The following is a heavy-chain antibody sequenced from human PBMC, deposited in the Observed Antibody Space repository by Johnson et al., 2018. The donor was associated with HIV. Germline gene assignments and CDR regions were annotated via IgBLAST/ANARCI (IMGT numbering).Heavy chain of an antibody. CDR1: GFTFSNAW. CDR3: TTDLIRRYYGSGLRDAFDI. J-gene: IGHJ3*02. Sequence: MQLVESGAGLIQPGGSLRLSCAASGFTFSNAWMSWVRQAPGKGLEWVGRIKSKTDGGTTDYAAPVKGRFTISRDDSKNTLYLQMNSLKTEDTAVYYCTTDLIRRYYGSGLRDAFDIWGQGTMVTVSS. CDR2: IKSKTDGGTT. V-gene: IGHV3-15*01. D-gene: IGHD3-10*01.